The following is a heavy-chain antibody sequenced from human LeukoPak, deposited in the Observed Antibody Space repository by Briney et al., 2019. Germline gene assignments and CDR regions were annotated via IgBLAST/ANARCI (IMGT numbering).Heavy chain of an antibody. V-gene: IGHV3-21*01. J-gene: IGHJ4*02. Sequence: GGSLRLSCAAFGFTFSSYNMNWVRQAPGKGLEWVSSISSTSSYINYADSVKGRFTISRDKAKNSLYLQMNSLRAEDTAVYYCARVTLTGYYAFDYWGQGTLVTVSS. CDR3: ARVTLTGYYAFDY. D-gene: IGHD3-9*01. CDR2: ISSTSSYI. CDR1: GFTFSSYN.